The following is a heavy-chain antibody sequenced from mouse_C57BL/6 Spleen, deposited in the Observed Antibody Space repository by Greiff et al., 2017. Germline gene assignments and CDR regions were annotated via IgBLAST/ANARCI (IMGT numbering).Heavy chain of an antibody. V-gene: IGHV1-52*01. CDR3: ERRDGNYRYWYFDV. CDR2: IDPSDSET. Sequence: QVQLQQPGAELVRPGSSVKLSCKASGYTFTSYWMHWVKPRPIQGLEWIGNIDPSDSETHYTQKFKDKATLTVAKSSSTAYMHLSSLTSEDSAVYYCERRDGNYRYWYFDVWGTGTTVTVSS. D-gene: IGHD2-1*01. CDR1: GYTFTSYW. J-gene: IGHJ1*03.